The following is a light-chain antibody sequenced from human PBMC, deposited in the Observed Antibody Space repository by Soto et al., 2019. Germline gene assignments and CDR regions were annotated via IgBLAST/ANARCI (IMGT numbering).Light chain of an antibody. V-gene: IGLV1-47*01. J-gene: IGLJ2*01. Sequence: QSVLTQPPSASGTPGQRVTISCSGSRSNIGGNYIYWYQQLPGTAPKLLIYRNTQRPSGVPDRFSGSKSGTSASLAISGFRSEDEADYYCAAWDDSLSGVVFGGGTKLTVL. CDR3: AAWDDSLSGVV. CDR1: RSNIGGNY. CDR2: RNT.